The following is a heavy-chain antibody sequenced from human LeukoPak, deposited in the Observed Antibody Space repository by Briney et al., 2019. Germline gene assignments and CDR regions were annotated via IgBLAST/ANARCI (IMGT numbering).Heavy chain of an antibody. V-gene: IGHV4-61*01. CDR2: IYYRGST. CDR3: ARDYGDYGNDY. Sequence: SETLPLTCTVSGGSVSSGSYYWSWIRQPPGKGLEWIGYIYYRGSTNYNPSLKSRVTISVDTSKNQFSLKLSSVTAADTAIYYCARDYGDYGNDYWGQGILVTVSS. J-gene: IGHJ4*02. D-gene: IGHD4-17*01. CDR1: GGSVSSGSYY.